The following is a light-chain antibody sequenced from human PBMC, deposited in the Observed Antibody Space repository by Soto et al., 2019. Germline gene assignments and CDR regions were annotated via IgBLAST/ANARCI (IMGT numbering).Light chain of an antibody. CDR1: QSVNSD. Sequence: EIVMTQSPATLSVSPGERATLSCRASQSVNSDLGWYQQRPGRAPRLLIYGASTRATGVPARFSGSGSGTEFPLTISSLQSEDVAIYYCQQYNDWPRTFGQGTKVEIK. CDR3: QQYNDWPRT. J-gene: IGKJ1*01. V-gene: IGKV3-15*01. CDR2: GAS.